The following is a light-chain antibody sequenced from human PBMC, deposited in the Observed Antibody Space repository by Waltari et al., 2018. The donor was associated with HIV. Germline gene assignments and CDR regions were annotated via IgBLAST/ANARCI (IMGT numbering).Light chain of an antibody. CDR2: SNN. Sequence: QSVLTQPPSASGTPGQRVTISCSGSSSNIASNTVNWYQQLPGTAPKLLIYSNNQRPSGVPDRFSGSKSGTSASLASSGLQSEDEADYYCAAWDDSLNGWVFGGGTKLTVL. V-gene: IGLV1-44*01. J-gene: IGLJ3*02. CDR3: AAWDDSLNGWV. CDR1: SSNIASNT.